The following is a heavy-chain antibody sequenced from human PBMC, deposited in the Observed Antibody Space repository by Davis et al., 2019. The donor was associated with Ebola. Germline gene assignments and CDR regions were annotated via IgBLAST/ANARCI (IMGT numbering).Heavy chain of an antibody. CDR3: AREGIRITMIAGLGYYGMDV. J-gene: IGHJ6*02. CDR1: GYTFTGYY. CDR2: INPNSGGT. D-gene: IGHD3-22*01. Sequence: ASVKVSCKASGYTFTGYYMHWVRQAPGQGLEWMGWINPNSGGTNYAQKFQGRVTMTRDTSISTAYMELSRLRSDDTAVYYCAREGIRITMIAGLGYYGMDVWGQGTTVTVSS. V-gene: IGHV1-2*02.